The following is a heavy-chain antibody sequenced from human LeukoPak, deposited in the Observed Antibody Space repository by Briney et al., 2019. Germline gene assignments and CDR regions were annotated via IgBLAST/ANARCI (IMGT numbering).Heavy chain of an antibody. CDR3: AKCLSGSYSVDY. J-gene: IGHJ4*02. CDR2: ISGSGGST. CDR1: GFTFSSYA. D-gene: IGHD3-10*01. V-gene: IGHV3-23*01. Sequence: GWSLRLSCAASGFTFSSYAMSWVRQAPGKGLEWVSAISGSGGSTYYADSVKGRFTISRDNSKNTLYLQMNSLRAEDTAVYYCAKCLSGSYSVDYWGQGTLVTVSS.